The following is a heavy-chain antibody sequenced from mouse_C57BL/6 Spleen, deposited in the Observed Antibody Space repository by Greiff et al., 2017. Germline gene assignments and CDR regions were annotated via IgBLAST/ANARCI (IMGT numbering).Heavy chain of an antibody. CDR1: GYAFSSYW. J-gene: IGHJ2*01. D-gene: IGHD1-1*01. CDR2: IYPGDGDT. Sequence: VQLQQSGAELVKPGASVKISCKASGYAFSSYWMNWVKQRPGKGLEGIGQIYPGDGDTNYNGKFKGKATLTADKSSSTAYMQLSSLTSEDSAVYFCARSGSTGRGYYFDYWGQGTTLTVSS. CDR3: ARSGSTGRGYYFDY. V-gene: IGHV1-80*01.